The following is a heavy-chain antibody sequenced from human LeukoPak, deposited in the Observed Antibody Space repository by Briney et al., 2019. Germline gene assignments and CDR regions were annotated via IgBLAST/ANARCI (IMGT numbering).Heavy chain of an antibody. J-gene: IGHJ4*02. CDR2: IIPIFGTA. CDR3: ARGAYYYDSSGYPRFDY. CDR1: GGTFSSYA. D-gene: IGHD3-22*01. V-gene: IGHV1-69*05. Sequence: SVKVSCKASGGTFSSYAISWVRQAPGQGLEWMGRIIPIFGTANYAQKFQGRVTITTDESTSAAYMELSSLRSEDTAVYYCARGAYYYDSSGYPRFDYWGQGTLVTFSS.